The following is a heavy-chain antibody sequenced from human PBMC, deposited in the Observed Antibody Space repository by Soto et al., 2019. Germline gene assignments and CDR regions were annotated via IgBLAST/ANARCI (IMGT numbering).Heavy chain of an antibody. CDR3: ARDHMRYFDWMPRHYYGMDV. J-gene: IGHJ6*02. CDR2: INAGNGNT. CDR1: GYTFTSYA. D-gene: IGHD3-9*01. V-gene: IGHV1-3*01. Sequence: GPSVKVSCKASGYTFTSYAMHWVRQAPGQRLEWMGWINAGNGNTKYSQKFQGRVTITRDTSASTAYMELSSLRSEDTAVYYCARDHMRYFDWMPRHYYGMDVWGQGTTVTVS.